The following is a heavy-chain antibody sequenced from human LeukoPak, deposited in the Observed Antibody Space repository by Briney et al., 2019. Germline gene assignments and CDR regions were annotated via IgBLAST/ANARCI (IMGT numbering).Heavy chain of an antibody. Sequence: ASVKVSCKASGYTFTSYDINWVRQATGQGLEWMGWMNPNSGNTGYAQKFQGRVTITRNTSISTAYMELSSLRSEDTAVYYCARWGLGSSWDVFENWGQGTLVTVSS. J-gene: IGHJ4*02. CDR1: GYTFTSYD. CDR2: MNPNSGNT. CDR3: ARWGLGSSWDVFEN. V-gene: IGHV1-8*03. D-gene: IGHD6-13*01.